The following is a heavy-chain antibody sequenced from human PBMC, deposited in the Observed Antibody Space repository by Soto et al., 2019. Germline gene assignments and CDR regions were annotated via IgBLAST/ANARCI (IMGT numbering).Heavy chain of an antibody. CDR1: GFTFSSYS. Sequence: GGSLRLSCAASGFTFSSYSMNWVRQAPGKGLEWVSSISSSSSYIYYADSVKGRFTISRDNAKNSLNLQMNSLRAEDTAVYYCASHPRDSSGYWYYFDYWGQGTLVTVSS. CDR2: ISSSSSYI. V-gene: IGHV3-21*01. CDR3: ASHPRDSSGYWYYFDY. D-gene: IGHD3-22*01. J-gene: IGHJ4*02.